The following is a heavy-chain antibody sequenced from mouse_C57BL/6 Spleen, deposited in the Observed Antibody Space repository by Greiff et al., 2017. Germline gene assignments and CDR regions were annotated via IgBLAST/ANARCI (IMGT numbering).Heavy chain of an antibody. D-gene: IGHD4-1*01. CDR1: GFTFSDYG. CDR3: ARRGVTGKWFAY. Sequence: DVMLVESGGGLVKPGGSLKLSCAASGFTFSDYGMHWVRQAPEKGLEWVAYISSGSSTIYYADTVKGRFTISRDNAKNTLFLQMTSLRSADTAMYYCARRGVTGKWFAYWGQGTLVAVAA. V-gene: IGHV5-17*01. CDR2: ISSGSSTI. J-gene: IGHJ3*01.